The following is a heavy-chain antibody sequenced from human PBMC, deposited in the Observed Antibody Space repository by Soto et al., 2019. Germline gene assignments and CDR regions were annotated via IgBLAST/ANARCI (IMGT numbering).Heavy chain of an antibody. CDR3: AKSWVDTWLQSAFKL. CDR2: ISGTGERT. V-gene: IGHV3-23*01. D-gene: IGHD5-18*01. Sequence: EVQLLESGGGLVQPGGSLRLSCAASGCTFSDFSMSWVRQAPGKGLAWVSGISGTGERTHYADSMKGHFTISRDNSKKTLYLQMTSLRAEDTAVYYCAKSWVDTWLQSAFKLWGQGTMVTVSS. CDR1: GCTFSDFS. J-gene: IGHJ3*01.